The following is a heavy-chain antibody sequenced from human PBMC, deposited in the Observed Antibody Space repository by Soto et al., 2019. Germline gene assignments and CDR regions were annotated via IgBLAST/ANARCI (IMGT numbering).Heavy chain of an antibody. V-gene: IGHV3-48*02. CDR3: ARAYVAATPVLGY. Sequence: GESLKISCAASGFTFSSYSMNWVRQAPGKGLEWVSYISSSSSTIYYADSVKGRFTISRDNAKNSLYLQMNSLRDEDTAVYYCARAYVAATPVLGYWGQGTLVTVSS. CDR1: GFTFSSYS. CDR2: ISSSSSTI. D-gene: IGHD2-15*01. J-gene: IGHJ4*02.